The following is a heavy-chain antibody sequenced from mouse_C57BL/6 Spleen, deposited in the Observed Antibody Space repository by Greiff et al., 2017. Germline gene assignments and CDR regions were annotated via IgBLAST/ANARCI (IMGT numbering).Heavy chain of an antibody. J-gene: IGHJ4*01. D-gene: IGHD2-5*01. V-gene: IGHV1-74*01. Sequence: VKLQHPGAELVKPGASVKVSCKASGYTFTSYWMHWVKQRPGQGLEWIGRIHPSDSDTNYNQKFKGKATLTVDKSSSTAYMQLSSLTSEDSAVYYCAIEISNYVDYAMDYWGQGTSVTVSS. CDR2: IHPSDSDT. CDR1: GYTFTSYW. CDR3: AIEISNYVDYAMDY.